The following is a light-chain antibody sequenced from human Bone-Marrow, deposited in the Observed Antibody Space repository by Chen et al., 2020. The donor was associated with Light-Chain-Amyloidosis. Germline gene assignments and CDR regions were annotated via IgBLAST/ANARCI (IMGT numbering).Light chain of an antibody. J-gene: IGLJ3*02. V-gene: IGLV1-51*02. Sequence: QSVLTQPPSVSAAPGQKVTISCSGSNSNIGINYVSWYQQLPGTSPKPLIYGNNQRPSDIPDRFSGSESGTSATLGVAGLQTGDEADYYCATWNSSLTVWMFGGGTKLTVL. CDR2: GNN. CDR3: ATWNSSLTVWM. CDR1: NSNIGINY.